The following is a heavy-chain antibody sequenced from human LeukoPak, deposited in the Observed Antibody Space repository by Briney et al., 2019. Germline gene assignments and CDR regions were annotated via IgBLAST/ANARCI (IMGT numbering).Heavy chain of an antibody. CDR2: LSADGNAK. CDR1: GFTLNNYPA. CDR3: ARVPPIYSSGYRAY. D-gene: IGHD3-22*01. Sequence: GSLRLSCIASGFTLNNYPAMHWVRQAPGKGLEWVAALSADGNAKFYADSVKGRFTISRDNSKNTLYLQMNSLRAEDTAVYYCARVPPIYSSGYRAYWGQGTLVTVSS. V-gene: IGHV3-30*14. J-gene: IGHJ4*02.